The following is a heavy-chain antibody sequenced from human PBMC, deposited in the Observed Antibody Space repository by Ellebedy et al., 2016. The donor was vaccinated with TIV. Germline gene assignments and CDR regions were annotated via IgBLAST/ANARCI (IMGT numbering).Heavy chain of an antibody. J-gene: IGHJ4*02. CDR3: AKSRSVATPDKNFDL. CDR2: IRSSDSYI. CDR1: GFTFSLYT. V-gene: IGHV3-21*01. Sequence: PGGSLRLSCAASGFTFSLYTVNWVRQAPGKGLEWVSSIRSSDSYIYYADSVKGRFTISRDNAKNSLDLQMNSLSAEDTAVYYCAKSRSVATPDKNFDLWGQGTRVTVSS. D-gene: IGHD5-12*01.